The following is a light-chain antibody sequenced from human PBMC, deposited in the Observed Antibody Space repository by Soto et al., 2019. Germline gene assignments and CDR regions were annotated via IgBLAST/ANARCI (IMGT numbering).Light chain of an antibody. CDR2: GNS. CDR1: SSNIGAGYD. V-gene: IGLV1-40*01. J-gene: IGLJ2*01. Sequence: QSVLTQPPSVSGAPGQRVTISCTGRSSNIGAGYDVRWYQQLPGTAPKLLIYGNSNRPSGVPDRFSGSKSGTSASLAITGLQAEDEADYYCQSYDSSLSGVVFGGGTKLTVL. CDR3: QSYDSSLSGVV.